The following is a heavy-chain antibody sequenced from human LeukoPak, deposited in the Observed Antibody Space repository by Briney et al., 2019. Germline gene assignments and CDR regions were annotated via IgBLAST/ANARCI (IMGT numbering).Heavy chain of an antibody. CDR2: ISSSSSYI. V-gene: IGHV3-21*01. J-gene: IGHJ4*02. D-gene: IGHD2-2*01. CDR1: GFTFSSYS. Sequence: GSLRLSCAASGFTFSSYSMNWVRQAPGKGLEWVSSISSSSSYIYYADPVKGRFTISRDNAKNSLYLQMNSLRAEDTAVYYCARDYDVVVPAAIHYWGQGTLVTVSS. CDR3: ARDYDVVVPAAIHY.